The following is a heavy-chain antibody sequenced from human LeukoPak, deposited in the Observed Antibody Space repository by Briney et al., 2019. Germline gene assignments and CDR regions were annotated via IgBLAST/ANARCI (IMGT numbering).Heavy chain of an antibody. CDR3: ARIPEY. V-gene: IGHV3-64*01. CDR2: ISRNGGDT. Sequence: GGSLRLSCTASGFNFSSYAMHWVRQGPGKGLEFVSAISRNGGDTSYGNSVRGRFIISRGNSKNTVYLQMGSLRSEDAGVYYCARIPEYWGQGTLVAVSS. CDR1: GFNFSSYA. J-gene: IGHJ4*02.